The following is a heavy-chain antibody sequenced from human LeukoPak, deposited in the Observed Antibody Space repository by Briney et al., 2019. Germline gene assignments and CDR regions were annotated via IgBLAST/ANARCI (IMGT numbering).Heavy chain of an antibody. Sequence: GGSLRLSCAASGFTFSSYGMHWVRQAPGKGLEWVAVIWYDGSNKYYADSVKGRFTISRDNSKNTLYLQMNSLRAEDTAVYYCARDGPLRGSGSYRVYWGQGTLVTVSP. CDR3: ARDGPLRGSGSYRVY. CDR2: IWYDGSNK. J-gene: IGHJ4*02. V-gene: IGHV3-33*01. CDR1: GFTFSSYG. D-gene: IGHD3-10*01.